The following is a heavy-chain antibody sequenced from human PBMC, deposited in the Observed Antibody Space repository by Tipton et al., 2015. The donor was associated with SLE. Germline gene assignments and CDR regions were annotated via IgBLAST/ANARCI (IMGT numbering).Heavy chain of an antibody. CDR2: INHSGST. CDR3: ARGGLGYSYYYYMDV. CDR1: GGSFSGYS. J-gene: IGHJ6*03. V-gene: IGHV4-34*01. Sequence: TLSLTCAVYGGSFSGYSWSWIRQPPGKGLEWIGEINHSGSTNYNPSLKSRVTISVDTSKNQFSLKLSSVTAADTAVYYCARGGLGYSYYYYMDVWGKGTTVTVSS. D-gene: IGHD5-18*01.